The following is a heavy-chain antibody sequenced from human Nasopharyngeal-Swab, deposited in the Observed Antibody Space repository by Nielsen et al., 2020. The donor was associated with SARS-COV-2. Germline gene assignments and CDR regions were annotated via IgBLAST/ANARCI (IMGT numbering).Heavy chain of an antibody. J-gene: IGHJ4*02. CDR2: ISGSGGST. D-gene: IGHD4-23*01. Sequence: GESLKISCTASGFTFSSYAMSWVHQAPGKGPEWVSEISGSGGSTYYAESVKGRFTISRDNSKNTLYLQMSSLRAEDTAIYYCAKDLGVESPLWFDYWGQGTLLTVSS. CDR3: AKDLGVESPLWFDY. CDR1: GFTFSSYA. V-gene: IGHV3-23*01.